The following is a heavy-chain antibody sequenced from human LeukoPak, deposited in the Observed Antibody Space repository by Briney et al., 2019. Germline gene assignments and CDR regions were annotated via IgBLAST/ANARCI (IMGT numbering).Heavy chain of an antibody. CDR3: AKYLEGGFYPSVFDI. V-gene: IGHV3-23*01. CDR1: GFTFSSYA. J-gene: IGHJ3*02. CDR2: ISGSGGST. D-gene: IGHD3-3*01. Sequence: PGRSLRLSCAASGFTFSSYAMSWVRQAPGKGLEWVSAISGSGGSTYYADSVKGRFTISRDNSKNTLYLQMNSLRAEDTAVYYCAKYLEGGFYPSVFDIWGQGTMVTVSS.